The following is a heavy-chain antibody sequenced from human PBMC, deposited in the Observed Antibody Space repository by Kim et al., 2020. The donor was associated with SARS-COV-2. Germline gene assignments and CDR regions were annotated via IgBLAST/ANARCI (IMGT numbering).Heavy chain of an antibody. CDR3: ARAGESGSYFNLWPEYYFDY. CDR1: GYTFTSYG. J-gene: IGHJ4*02. CDR2: ISAYNGNT. Sequence: ASVKVSCKASGYTFTSYGISWVRQAPGQGLEWMGWISAYNGNTNYAQKLQGRVTMTTDTSTSTAYMELRSLRSDDTAVYYCARAGESGSYFNLWPEYYFDYWGQGTLVTVSS. D-gene: IGHD1-26*01. V-gene: IGHV1-18*01.